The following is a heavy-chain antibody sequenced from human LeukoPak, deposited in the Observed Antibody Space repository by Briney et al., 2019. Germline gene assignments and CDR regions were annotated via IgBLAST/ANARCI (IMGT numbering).Heavy chain of an antibody. J-gene: IGHJ4*02. CDR1: GFTFNRSW. D-gene: IGHD1-7*01. CDR2: INNEGSGT. V-gene: IGHV3-74*03. CDR3: ARDGDGNYPLDY. Sequence: GGSLRLSCAASGFTFNRSWMHWVRQAPGQGLVWVSRINNEGSGTTYADSVKGRFTISRDNAKNTLYLQMNSLRADDTAFYYCARDGDGNYPLDYWGQGTLVTVSS.